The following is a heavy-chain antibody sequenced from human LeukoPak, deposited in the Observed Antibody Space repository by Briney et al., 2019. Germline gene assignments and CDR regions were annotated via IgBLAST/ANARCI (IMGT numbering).Heavy chain of an antibody. CDR3: ARGRSSSRYRRWFDP. V-gene: IGHV1-8*01. Sequence: GASVKVSCKASGYTLTSYDIYWVRQATGEGLEWMGWMNPNSGNTGYAQKFQGRVTMTRNTSISTAYMELSSLRSEDTAVYYCARGRSSSRYRRWFDPWGQGTLVTVSS. J-gene: IGHJ5*02. CDR2: MNPNSGNT. D-gene: IGHD6-13*01. CDR1: GYTLTSYD.